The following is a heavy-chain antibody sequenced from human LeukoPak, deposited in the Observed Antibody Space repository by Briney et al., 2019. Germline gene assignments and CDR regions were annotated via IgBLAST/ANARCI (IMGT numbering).Heavy chain of an antibody. CDR1: GDSVSSNSVT. D-gene: IGHD6-19*01. Sequence: PSQTLSLTCAISGDSVSSNSVTWNWIRQSPSRGLEWLGRTYYRSTWYNDYAVSVKSRITINPDTSKNQFSLQLNSVTPEDTAVYYCARGSAPLRYSSGWYWLDYWGQGTLVTVSS. CDR3: ARGSAPLRYSSGWYWLDY. J-gene: IGHJ4*02. V-gene: IGHV6-1*01. CDR2: TYYRSTWYN.